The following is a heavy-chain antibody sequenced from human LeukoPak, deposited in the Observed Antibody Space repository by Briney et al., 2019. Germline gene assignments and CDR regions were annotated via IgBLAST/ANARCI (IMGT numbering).Heavy chain of an antibody. CDR1: GFTFSSYA. CDR3: AKEDPAIILGIDY. V-gene: IGHV3-23*01. D-gene: IGHD5-18*01. Sequence: PGRSLRLSCAASGFTFSSYAMSWARQAPAKGLEWVSAITGTGCSTYYADSVRGRFTISRDNSKNTLFLQLDSLRVEDTAVYYCAKEDPAIILGIDYWGQGALVIVSS. CDR2: ITGTGCST. J-gene: IGHJ4*02.